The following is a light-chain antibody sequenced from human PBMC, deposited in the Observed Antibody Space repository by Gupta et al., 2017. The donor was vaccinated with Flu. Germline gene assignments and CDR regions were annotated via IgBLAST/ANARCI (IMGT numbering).Light chain of an antibody. Sequence: SYVLTQPPSVSVAPGQTARITWGETTLGVKVCTGTSRSQARPPVLVVQDDSDRPSGIPERFSGSNSGNTANLAITRVEAGDEADYYCQVWDRSSDRRVFGGGTKVTVL. V-gene: IGLV3-21*02. CDR1: TLGVKV. CDR2: DDS. J-gene: IGLJ3*02. CDR3: QVWDRSSDRRV.